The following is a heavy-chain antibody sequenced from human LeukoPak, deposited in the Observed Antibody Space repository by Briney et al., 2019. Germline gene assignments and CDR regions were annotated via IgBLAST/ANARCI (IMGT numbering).Heavy chain of an antibody. CDR3: ASQYYYGSGSYYYKY. V-gene: IGHV4-30-4*08. CDR1: GGSFSGYY. J-gene: IGHJ4*02. CDR2: IYYSGST. Sequence: PSETLSLTCAVYGGSFSGYYWSWIRQPPGKGLEWIGYIYYSGSTYYNPSLKSRVTISVDTSKNQFSLKLSSVTAADTAVYYCASQYYYGSGSYYYKYWGQGTLVTVSS. D-gene: IGHD3-10*01.